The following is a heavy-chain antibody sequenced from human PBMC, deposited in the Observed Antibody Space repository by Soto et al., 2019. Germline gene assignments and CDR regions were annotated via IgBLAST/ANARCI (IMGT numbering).Heavy chain of an antibody. J-gene: IGHJ6*02. CDR2: IKSKTDGGTT. Sequence: GGSLRLSCAASGFTFSNAWMNWVRQAPGKGLEWVGRIKSKTDGGTTDYAAPVKGRFTISRDDSKNTLYLQMNSLKTEDTAVYYCTTSPTLGYGDYVSYYYYGMDVWGQGTTVTVSS. CDR3: TTSPTLGYGDYVSYYYYGMDV. V-gene: IGHV3-15*07. D-gene: IGHD4-17*01. CDR1: GFTFSNAW.